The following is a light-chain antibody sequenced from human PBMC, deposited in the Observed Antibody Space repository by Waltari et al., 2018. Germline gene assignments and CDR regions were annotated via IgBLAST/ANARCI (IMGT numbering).Light chain of an antibody. J-gene: IGLJ2*01. CDR1: RLGDRF. Sequence: SYDLTQPPSLSVSPGQTATITCSGERLGDRFVSWFQHKSGQSPVLVISQDDNRPSGIPDRFSGSNSGNTATLTISGTQAVDEADYYCQAWDSGVVFGGGTKLTVL. CDR2: QDD. V-gene: IGLV3-1*01. CDR3: QAWDSGVV.